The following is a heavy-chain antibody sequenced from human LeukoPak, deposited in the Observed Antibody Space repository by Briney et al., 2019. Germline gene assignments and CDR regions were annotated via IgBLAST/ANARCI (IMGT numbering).Heavy chain of an antibody. CDR1: GFTFSTYW. Sequence: GGSLRLSCAASGFTFSTYWMHWVRQAPGKGLVWVSRIKSDGSTNYTDSVKGRFTISRDNAKNTVSLQMNSLRPEDTGVYYCARVQWELRGVGSYFEYWGQGALVTVSS. V-gene: IGHV3-74*01. D-gene: IGHD1-26*01. J-gene: IGHJ4*02. CDR2: IKSDGST. CDR3: ARVQWELRGVGSYFEY.